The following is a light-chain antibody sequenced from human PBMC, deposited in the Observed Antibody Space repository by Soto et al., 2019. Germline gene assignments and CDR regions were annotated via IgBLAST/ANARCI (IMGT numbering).Light chain of an antibody. J-gene: IGKJ1*01. CDR2: DAS. Sequence: EKVMTQSPATLSVSPGERATPSCGASQSVRSNVAWYQQKPGQPPRLLIYDASTRATGIPSRFSGSGSGTEFTLTISSLKYEDFAVYYCQQYDNWPRTLGQGTKVDIK. CDR3: QQYDNWPRT. CDR1: QSVRSN. V-gene: IGKV3-15*01.